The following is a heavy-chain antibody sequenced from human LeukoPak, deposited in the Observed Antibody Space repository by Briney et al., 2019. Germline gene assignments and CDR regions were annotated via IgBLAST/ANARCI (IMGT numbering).Heavy chain of an antibody. J-gene: IGHJ6*02. CDR1: GYTFTSYD. D-gene: IGHD5-18*01. V-gene: IGHV1-8*01. CDR2: MNPNSGNT. Sequence: GASVKVSCKASGYTFTSYDINWVRQATGQGLEWMGWMNPNSGNTGYAQKFQGRVTMTRNTSISTAYMELSSLRSEDTAVYYCARGGYSYGSSYYYGMDVWGQGTTVTVSS. CDR3: ARGGYSYGSSYYYGMDV.